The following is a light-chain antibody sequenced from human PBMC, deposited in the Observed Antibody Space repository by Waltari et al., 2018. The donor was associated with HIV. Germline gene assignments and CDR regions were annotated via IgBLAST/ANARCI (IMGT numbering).Light chain of an antibody. CDR3: QSADSSGTYVV. Sequence: SYELTQPPSVSVSPGQTARITCSGDALPKQYAYWYQQKPGQDPVLVIYKDIERPSGIPERFSGSSSGTTVTLTISGVQAEDEADYYCQSADSSGTYVVFGGGTKLTVL. CDR2: KDI. CDR1: ALPKQY. J-gene: IGLJ2*01. V-gene: IGLV3-25*03.